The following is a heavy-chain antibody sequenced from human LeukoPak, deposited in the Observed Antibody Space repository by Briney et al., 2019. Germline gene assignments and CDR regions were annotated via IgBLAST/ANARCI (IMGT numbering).Heavy chain of an antibody. J-gene: IGHJ4*02. V-gene: IGHV4-4*07. D-gene: IGHD2-8*02. CDR2: SGSA. CDR1: GGSISSYY. Sequence: SETLSLTCTVSGGSISSYYWSWIRQPAGKGLECIGRSGSANYNPSLNPSLKSRVTMSVDTSHNQFSLRLTSVTAADTAVYYCARVTGQGGQLYWGQGTLVTVSS. CDR3: ARVTGQGGQLY.